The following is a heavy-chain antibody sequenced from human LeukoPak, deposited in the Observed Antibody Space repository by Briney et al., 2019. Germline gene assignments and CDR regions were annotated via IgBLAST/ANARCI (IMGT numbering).Heavy chain of an antibody. J-gene: IGHJ4*02. CDR3: AKGPLRGTAAAIDY. D-gene: IGHD2-2*01. CDR2: INSDGSTT. V-gene: IGHV3-74*01. CDR1: GFTLSNSW. Sequence: PGGSLRLSCAASGFTLSNSWIHWVRQAPGKGLVWVSRINSDGSTTTYADSVKGRFTISRDISTDTLWLQMDSLRTEDTAVYYCAKGPLRGTAAAIDYWGQGTLVTVSS.